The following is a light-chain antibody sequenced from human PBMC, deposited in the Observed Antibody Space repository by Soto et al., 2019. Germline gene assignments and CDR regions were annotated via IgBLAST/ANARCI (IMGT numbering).Light chain of an antibody. CDR3: GSYTGTSTLGL. CDR2: DVT. CDR1: TSDVGGYNS. V-gene: IGLV2-14*03. Sequence: QSVLTQPASVSASPGQSITISCTGTTSDVGGYNSVSWYQQHPGKAPKLIIYDVTNRPSGVSNRFSGSKSGNTASLTISGLQSEDEADYYCGSYTGTSTLGLFGGGTQLTVL. J-gene: IGLJ7*01.